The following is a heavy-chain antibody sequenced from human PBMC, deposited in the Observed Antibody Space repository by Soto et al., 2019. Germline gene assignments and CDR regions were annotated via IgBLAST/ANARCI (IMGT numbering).Heavy chain of an antibody. Sequence: SETLSLTCTVSGGSISGYYWSWIRQPPGKGLEWIGNIYYSGSTNYKPSLKSRVTISVDTSKNQFSLKLSSVTAADTAVYYCASSAPDYYYDSSGFDNWGQGALVTVSS. D-gene: IGHD3-22*01. CDR3: ASSAPDYYYDSSGFDN. V-gene: IGHV4-59*01. J-gene: IGHJ4*02. CDR2: IYYSGST. CDR1: GGSISGYY.